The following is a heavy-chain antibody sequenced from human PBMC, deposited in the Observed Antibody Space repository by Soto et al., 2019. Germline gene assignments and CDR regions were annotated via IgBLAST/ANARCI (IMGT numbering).Heavy chain of an antibody. CDR2: INPNSGGT. CDR3: ARALYRIAAAGYEYFQH. CDR1: GYTFTGYY. D-gene: IGHD6-13*01. Sequence: GASVKVSCKASGYTFTGYYMHWVRQAPGQGLEWMGWINPNSGGTNYAQKFQGWVTMTRDTSISTAYMELSRLRSDDTAVYYCARALYRIAAAGYEYFQHWGQGTLVTV. J-gene: IGHJ1*01. V-gene: IGHV1-2*04.